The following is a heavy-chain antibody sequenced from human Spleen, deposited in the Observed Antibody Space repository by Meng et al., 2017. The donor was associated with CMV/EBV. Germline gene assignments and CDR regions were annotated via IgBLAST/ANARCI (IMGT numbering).Heavy chain of an antibody. J-gene: IGHJ5*02. V-gene: IGHV4-34*01. D-gene: IGHD6-6*01. CDR1: GGSFSAYY. Sequence: SETLSLTCAFFGGSFSAYYWSWIRQPPGKGLEWIGEVNHSGRTNCNPSLKSRVTISVDTSKNQFSLKLSSVTAADTAVYYCARASIAARVGCWFDPWGQGTLVTVSS. CDR3: ARASIAARVGCWFDP. CDR2: VNHSGRT.